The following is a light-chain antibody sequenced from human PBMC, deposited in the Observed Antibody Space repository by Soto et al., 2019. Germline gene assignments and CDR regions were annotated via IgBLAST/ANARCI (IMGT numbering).Light chain of an antibody. J-gene: IGLJ1*01. CDR1: SSSIGSNT. Sequence: SVLTQPPSASGTPGQRVTISCSGSSSSIGSNTVNWYQQLPGTAPKLLIYSNNQRPSGVPDRFSGSKSGTSASLAISGLQSEDEADYYCVAWDDSLNGYVFGTGTKLTVL. CDR3: VAWDDSLNGYV. CDR2: SNN. V-gene: IGLV1-44*01.